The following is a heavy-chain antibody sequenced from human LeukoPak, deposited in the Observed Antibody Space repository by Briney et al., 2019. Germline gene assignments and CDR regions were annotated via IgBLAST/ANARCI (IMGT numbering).Heavy chain of an antibody. CDR3: ARGGYGSPFG. D-gene: IGHD6-13*01. J-gene: IGHJ4*02. V-gene: IGHV3-53*01. Sequence: GGTLRLSCAASGFTFSSYGMSWVRQAPGKGLEWVSVIYRGGSTHYADSVKGRFTISRDNSRNTLYLQMNSLRAEDTAVYYCARGGYGSPFGWGQGTLVTVSS. CDR2: IYRGGST. CDR1: GFTFSSYG.